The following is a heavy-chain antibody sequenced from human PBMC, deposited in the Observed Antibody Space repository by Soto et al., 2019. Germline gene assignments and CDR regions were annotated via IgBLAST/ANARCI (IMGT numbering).Heavy chain of an antibody. CDR2: LNGGGGST. D-gene: IGHD3-9*01. V-gene: IGHV3-23*01. CDR1: GFTFSNHA. J-gene: IGHJ6*02. Sequence: EVQLLESGGGLVQPGGSLRLSCAASGFTFSNHAMSWVRQAPGKGLEWVSALNGGGGSTYYADSVKGRFTISRDNSKNMLYVQMNSLRAEDTAIYYCAKASHYDILTGYYSHYGLDVWGQGTTVTVSS. CDR3: AKASHYDILTGYYSHYGLDV.